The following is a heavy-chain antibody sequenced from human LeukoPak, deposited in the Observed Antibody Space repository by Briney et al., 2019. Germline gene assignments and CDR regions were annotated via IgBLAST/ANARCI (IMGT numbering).Heavy chain of an antibody. Sequence: GRSLRLSCAASGFTFDDYAMHWVRQAPGKGLEWVSGISWNSGSIGYADSAKGRFTISRDNAKNSLYLQMNSLRAEDTALYYCAKDRGEGAISTPFDYWGQGTLVTVSS. CDR2: ISWNSGSI. D-gene: IGHD1-26*01. V-gene: IGHV3-9*01. CDR1: GFTFDDYA. J-gene: IGHJ4*02. CDR3: AKDRGEGAISTPFDY.